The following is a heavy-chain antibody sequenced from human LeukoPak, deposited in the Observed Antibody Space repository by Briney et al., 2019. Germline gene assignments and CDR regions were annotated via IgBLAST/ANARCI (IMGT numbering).Heavy chain of an antibody. V-gene: IGHV3-30*18. CDR2: ISYDGSNK. CDR3: AKENLTPFDY. J-gene: IGHJ4*02. CDR1: GFTFSSYG. Sequence: GGSLRLSCAASGFTFSSYGMHWVRQAPGKGLEWVAVISYDGSNKYYADSVKGRFTISRDNSKNTLYLQMNSLRAEDTAVYYCAKENLTPFDYWGLGTLVTVSS.